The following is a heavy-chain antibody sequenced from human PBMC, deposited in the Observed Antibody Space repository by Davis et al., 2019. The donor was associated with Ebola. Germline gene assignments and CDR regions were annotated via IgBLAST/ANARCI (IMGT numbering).Heavy chain of an antibody. Sequence: ASVKVSCKASGYTFTSYGISWVRQAPGQGLEWMGWISAYNGNTNYAQKLQSRVTMTTDTSTSTAYMELRSLRSDDTAVYYCARAPIPKITVNRAFDIWGQGTMVTVSS. J-gene: IGHJ3*02. CDR2: ISAYNGNT. D-gene: IGHD4-17*01. CDR3: ARAPIPKITVNRAFDI. CDR1: GYTFTSYG. V-gene: IGHV1-18*01.